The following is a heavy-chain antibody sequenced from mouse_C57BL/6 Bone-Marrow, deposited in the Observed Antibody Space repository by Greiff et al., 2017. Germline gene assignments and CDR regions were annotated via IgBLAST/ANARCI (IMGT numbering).Heavy chain of an antibody. D-gene: IGHD1-1*01. CDR1: GYTFTSYW. CDR3: ARDGSSYWYFDV. Sequence: QVQLQQPGAELVRPGSSVKLSCKASGYTFTSYWMDWVKQRPGQGLEWIGNIYPSDSETHYNQKFKDKATLTVDKSYSTAYMQLSSLTSEDSAVYYCARDGSSYWYFDVWGTGTTVTVSS. V-gene: IGHV1-61*01. CDR2: IYPSDSET. J-gene: IGHJ1*03.